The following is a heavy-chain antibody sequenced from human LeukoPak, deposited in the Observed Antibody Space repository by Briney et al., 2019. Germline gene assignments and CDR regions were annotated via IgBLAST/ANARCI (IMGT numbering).Heavy chain of an antibody. Sequence: GGSLRLSCEASGFTFGSYAMYWVRQAPGKGLEWVAGIFGSGGSAHYADSAKGRFTISRDNSRNTLYLQMNSLRAEDAAVYFCAKNSGYSWQAFFDYWGQGTLVTVSS. V-gene: IGHV3-23*01. CDR2: IFGSGGSA. J-gene: IGHJ4*02. D-gene: IGHD6-25*01. CDR3: AKNSGYSWQAFFDY. CDR1: GFTFGSYA.